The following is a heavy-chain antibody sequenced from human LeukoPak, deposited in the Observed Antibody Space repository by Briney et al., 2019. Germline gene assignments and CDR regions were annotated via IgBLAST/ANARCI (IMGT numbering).Heavy chain of an antibody. J-gene: IGHJ4*02. CDR1: GFTFSSYA. CDR3: AKDEGPYYDSSGYYPWADY. V-gene: IGHV3-23*01. CDR2: IVGSGVST. D-gene: IGHD3-22*01. Sequence: PGGSLRLSCAASGFTFSSYAMSWVRQAPGKGLEWVSAIVGSGVSTFYADSVKGRFTISRDNSQNTLYLQMNSLRAEDTAVYYCAKDEGPYYDSSGYYPWADYWGQGTLVTVSS.